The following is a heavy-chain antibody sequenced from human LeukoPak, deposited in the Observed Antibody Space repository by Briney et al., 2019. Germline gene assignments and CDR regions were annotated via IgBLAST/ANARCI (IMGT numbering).Heavy chain of an antibody. V-gene: IGHV3-30*02. CDR3: AKDQGFLIAAADNFDF. D-gene: IGHD6-13*01. CDR2: IRYDESNK. CDR1: GLTFISYG. J-gene: IGHJ4*02. Sequence: GGSLRLSCAASGLTFISYGMHWVRQAPGKRLEWVAFIRYDESNKYYADSVKGRFTISRDNSKNTLYLQMNSLRAEDAAVYYCAKDQGFLIAAADNFDFWGQGTLVTVSS.